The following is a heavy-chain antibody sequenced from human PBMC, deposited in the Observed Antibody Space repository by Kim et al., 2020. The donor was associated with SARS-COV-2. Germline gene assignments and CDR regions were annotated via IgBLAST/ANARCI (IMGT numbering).Heavy chain of an antibody. V-gene: IGHV1-69*04. CDR1: GGTFSSYA. CDR3: ARTLAAAGDDAFDI. D-gene: IGHD6-13*01. Sequence: SVKVSCKASGGTFSSYAISWVRQAPGQGLEWMGRIIPILGIANYAQKFQGRVTITADKSTSTAYMELSSLRSEDTAVYYCARTLAAAGDDAFDIWGQGTMVTVSS. CDR2: IIPILGIA. J-gene: IGHJ3*02.